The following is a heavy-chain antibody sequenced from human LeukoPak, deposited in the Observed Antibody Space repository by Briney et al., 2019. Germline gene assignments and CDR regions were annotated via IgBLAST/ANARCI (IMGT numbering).Heavy chain of an antibody. V-gene: IGHV3-7*01. Sequence: PGGSLRLSCAASGFTFSSYAMSWVRQAPGKGLEWVANIKQDGSERYYVDSVKGRFTISRDNAKNSLYLQMNSLRAEDTAVYYCARVFYGSGSYYFYYWAREPWSPSPQ. CDR1: GFTFSSYA. CDR2: IKQDGSER. CDR3: ARVFYGSGSYYFYY. J-gene: IGHJ4*02. D-gene: IGHD3-10*01.